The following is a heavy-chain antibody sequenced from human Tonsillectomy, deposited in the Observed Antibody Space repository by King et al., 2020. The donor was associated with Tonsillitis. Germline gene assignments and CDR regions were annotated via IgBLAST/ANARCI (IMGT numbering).Heavy chain of an antibody. Sequence: VQLVESGGGLVQPGGSLKLSCAASGFRFSDSTMHWVRQASGKGLEWVGRIRSKANSYATEYTVSVKGRFTISRDDSKNTAYLQMNSLKTEDTAVYYCTRPGGYSYNYYYMDVWGKGTTVTVSS. D-gene: IGHD5-18*01. J-gene: IGHJ6*03. V-gene: IGHV3-73*01. CDR2: IRSKANSYAT. CDR3: TRPGGYSYNYYYMDV. CDR1: GFRFSDST.